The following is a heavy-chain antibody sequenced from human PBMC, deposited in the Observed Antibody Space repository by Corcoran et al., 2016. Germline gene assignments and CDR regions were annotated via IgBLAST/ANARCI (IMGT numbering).Heavy chain of an antibody. CDR2: INGDGSSS. J-gene: IGHJ4*03. Sequence: QLVESGGGLVQPGGSLRLSCAASGFMFSNYWMHWVRQAPGQGLVCVSRINGDGSSSNYADSVTGRVTISRDNAKNTLYLQMNSLRADDTAVYYCARRSIRGGFFDYWGQGILVTVSS. D-gene: IGHD3-10*01. CDR1: GFMFSNYW. V-gene: IGHV3-74*01. CDR3: ARRSIRGGFFDY.